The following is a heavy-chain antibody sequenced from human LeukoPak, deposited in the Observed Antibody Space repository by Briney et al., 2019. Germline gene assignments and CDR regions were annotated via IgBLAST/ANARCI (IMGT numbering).Heavy chain of an antibody. J-gene: IGHJ3*02. D-gene: IGHD2-21*02. CDR3: ARDREHIVVVTPPDAFDI. Sequence: GASVKVSCKASGGTFSSYAISWVRQAPGQGLEWMGRIIPILGIANYAQKFQGRVTITADKSTSTAYMELSSLRSEDTAVYYCARDREHIVVVTPPDAFDIWGQGTMVTVSS. CDR1: GGTFSSYA. V-gene: IGHV1-69*04. CDR2: IIPILGIA.